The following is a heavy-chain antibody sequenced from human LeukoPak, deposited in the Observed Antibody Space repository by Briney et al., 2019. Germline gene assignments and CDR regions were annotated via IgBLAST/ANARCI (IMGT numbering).Heavy chain of an antibody. J-gene: IGHJ4*02. CDR2: MNPNSGDT. Sequence: GASVKVSCKASGYTFTSYDINWVRQATGQGLEWMGWMNPNSGDTGYAQKFQGRVTTTRNTSISTAYMELSSLRSEDTAVYYCARDTAEVINSYDDYWGQGTLVTVSS. D-gene: IGHD5-18*01. CDR3: ARDTAEVINSYDDY. CDR1: GYTFTSYD. V-gene: IGHV1-8*01.